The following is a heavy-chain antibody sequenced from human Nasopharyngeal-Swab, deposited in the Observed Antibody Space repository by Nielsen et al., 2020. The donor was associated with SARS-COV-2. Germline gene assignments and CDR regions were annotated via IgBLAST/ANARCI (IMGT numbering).Heavy chain of an antibody. CDR2: IKQDGSEK. Sequence: GESLKISCAASGFTFSSYWMSWVRQAPGKGLEWVANIKQDGSEKYYVDSVKGRFTISRDNAKNSLYLQMNSLRAEDTAVYYCARAYSEVYATPGDFDYWGQGTLVTVSS. CDR3: ARAYSEVYATPGDFDY. J-gene: IGHJ4*02. V-gene: IGHV3-7*03. D-gene: IGHD2-8*01. CDR1: GFTFSSYW.